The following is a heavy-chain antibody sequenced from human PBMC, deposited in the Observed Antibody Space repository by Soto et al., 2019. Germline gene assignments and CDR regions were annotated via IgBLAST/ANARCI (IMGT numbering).Heavy chain of an antibody. D-gene: IGHD2-15*01. CDR2: IWYDGSNK. Sequence: PGGSLRLSCAASGFTFSSYGMHWVRQAPGKGLGWVAVIWYDGSNKYYADSVKGRFTISRDNSKNTLYLQMNSLRAEDTAVYYCARGMRYCSGGSCYPYYYYYMDVWGKGTTVTVSS. J-gene: IGHJ6*03. V-gene: IGHV3-33*01. CDR1: GFTFSSYG. CDR3: ARGMRYCSGGSCYPYYYYYMDV.